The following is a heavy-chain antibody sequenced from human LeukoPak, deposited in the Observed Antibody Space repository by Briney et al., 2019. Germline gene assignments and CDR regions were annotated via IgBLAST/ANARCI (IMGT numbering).Heavy chain of an antibody. Sequence: EASVKVSCKASGGTFSSYAISWVRQAPGQGLEWMGGIIPIFGTANYAQKCQGRVTITADESTSTAYMELSSLRSEDTAVYYCARDWQTMPTRANWFDPWGQGTLVTVSS. J-gene: IGHJ5*02. V-gene: IGHV1-69*01. D-gene: IGHD1/OR15-1a*01. CDR2: IIPIFGTA. CDR1: GGTFSSYA. CDR3: ARDWQTMPTRANWFDP.